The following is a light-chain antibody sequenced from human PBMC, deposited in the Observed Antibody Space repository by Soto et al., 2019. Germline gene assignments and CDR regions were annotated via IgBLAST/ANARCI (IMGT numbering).Light chain of an antibody. CDR1: QSVSSSY. V-gene: IGKV3-20*01. CDR3: QQYGSSPIT. Sequence: EIVLTQSPSTPSLSPGEKTTLSCKASQSVSSSYLAWYQQKPGQAPRLLIYGAYSRATGIPDRFSGSGSGTDFPLTISRLEPEDFAVYYCQQYGSSPITFGQGTRLEIK. J-gene: IGKJ5*01. CDR2: GAY.